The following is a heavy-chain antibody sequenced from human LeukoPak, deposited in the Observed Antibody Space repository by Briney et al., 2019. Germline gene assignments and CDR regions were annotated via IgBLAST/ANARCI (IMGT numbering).Heavy chain of an antibody. V-gene: IGHV4-61*01. J-gene: IGHJ4*02. CDR1: GYSISSGYY. CDR2: IYYSGST. D-gene: IGHD3-10*01. Sequence: PSETLSLTCTVSGYSISSGYYWGWIRQPPGKGLEWIGYIYYSGSTNYNPSLKSRVTISVDTSKNQFSLKLSSVTAADTAVYYCARDMKYYYGSGSYSYYFDYWGQGTLVTVSS. CDR3: ARDMKYYYGSGSYSYYFDY.